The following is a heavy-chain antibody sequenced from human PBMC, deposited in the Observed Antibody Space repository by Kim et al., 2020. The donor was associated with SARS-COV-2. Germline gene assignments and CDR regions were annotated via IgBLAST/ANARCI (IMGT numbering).Heavy chain of an antibody. Sequence: GGSLRLSCAASGFTFSSYWMSWVRQAPGKGLEWVANIKQDRSEKYYVDSVKGRFTISRDNAKNSLYLQMNSLRAEDTAVYYCARDMYSSSCYYFDYWGQGTLVTVSS. J-gene: IGHJ4*02. V-gene: IGHV3-7*03. CDR3: ARDMYSSSCYYFDY. CDR1: GFTFSSYW. CDR2: IKQDRSEK. D-gene: IGHD6-13*01.